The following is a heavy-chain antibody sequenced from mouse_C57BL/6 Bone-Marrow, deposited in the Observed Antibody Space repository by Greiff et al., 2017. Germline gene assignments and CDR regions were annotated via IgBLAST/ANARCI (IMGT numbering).Heavy chain of an antibody. V-gene: IGHV5-15*01. Sequence: EVQGVESGGGLVQPGGSLKLSCAASGFTFSDYGMAWVRQAPRKGPEWVAFISNLAYSIYYADTVTGRFTISRENAKNTLYLEMSRMRSEDTAMYYCARNPDYYCYYAMDYWGQGTSVTVSS. CDR3: ARNPDYYCYYAMDY. CDR1: GFTFSDYG. CDR2: ISNLAYSI. J-gene: IGHJ4*01. D-gene: IGHD1-1*01.